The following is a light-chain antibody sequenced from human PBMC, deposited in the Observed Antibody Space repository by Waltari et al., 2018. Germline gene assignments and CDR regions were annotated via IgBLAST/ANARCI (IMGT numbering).Light chain of an antibody. CDR2: DNN. V-gene: IGLV1-51*01. CDR3: ATWYNSLYEVV. CDR1: ISNIGNYY. Sequence: QSVLTQPPSVSAAPGQKVTISCSGSISNIGNYYVSWYHQLPGAAPKPLIYDNNKRRSGIPDRFSASKSGTSATLGITGLQIGDEADYYCATWYNSLYEVVFGGGTKLTVL. J-gene: IGLJ2*01.